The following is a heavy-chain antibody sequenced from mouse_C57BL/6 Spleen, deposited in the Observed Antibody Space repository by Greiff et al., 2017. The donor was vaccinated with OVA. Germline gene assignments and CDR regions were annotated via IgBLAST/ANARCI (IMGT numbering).Heavy chain of an antibody. CDR2: ISSGSSTI. CDR3: ARYYDYDEGYAMDY. Sequence: EVKLMESGGGLVKPGGSLKLSCAASGFTFSDYGMHWVRQAPEKGLAWVAYISSGSSTIYYADTVKGRFTISRDNAKNTLFLQMTSLRSEDTAMYYCARYYDYDEGYAMDYWGQGTSVTVSS. J-gene: IGHJ4*01. V-gene: IGHV5-17*01. CDR1: GFTFSDYG. D-gene: IGHD2-4*01.